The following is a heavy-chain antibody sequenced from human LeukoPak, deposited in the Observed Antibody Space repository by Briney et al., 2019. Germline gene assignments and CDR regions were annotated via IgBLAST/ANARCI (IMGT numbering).Heavy chain of an antibody. Sequence: SETLSLTCTVSGGSISSYYRSWIRQPPGKGLEWIGYIYYSGSTNYNPSLKSRVTISVDTSKNQFSLKLSSVTAADTAVYYCARAYYGSGSYYMAAHYYFDYWGQGTLVTVSS. CDR3: ARAYYGSGSYYMAAHYYFDY. CDR2: IYYSGST. D-gene: IGHD3-10*01. V-gene: IGHV4-59*12. CDR1: GGSISSYY. J-gene: IGHJ4*02.